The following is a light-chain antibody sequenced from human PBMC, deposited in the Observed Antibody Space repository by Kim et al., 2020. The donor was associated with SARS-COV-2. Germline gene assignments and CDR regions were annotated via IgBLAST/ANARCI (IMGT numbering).Light chain of an antibody. Sequence: VAPGKTATITGGENVGQKRVHWYQQKAGQAPVLVIRYDADRPSGIPERFSGSNSGNTATLTISRVEAGDEADYYCQVWDTSTDVIFGGGTKLTVL. CDR2: YDA. CDR1: NVGQKR. J-gene: IGLJ2*01. V-gene: IGLV3-21*01. CDR3: QVWDTSTDVI.